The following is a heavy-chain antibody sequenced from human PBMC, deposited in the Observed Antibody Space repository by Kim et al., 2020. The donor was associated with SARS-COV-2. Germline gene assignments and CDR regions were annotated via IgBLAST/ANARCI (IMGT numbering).Heavy chain of an antibody. J-gene: IGHJ4*02. CDR2: ISAYNGNT. D-gene: IGHD5-12*01. V-gene: IGHV1-18*04. CDR3: ARDSRYSGYDLFGIGGLSTGNNSDY. CDR1: GYTFTSYG. Sequence: ASVKVSCKASGYTFTSYGISWVRQAPGQGLEWMGWISAYNGNTNYAQKLQGRVTMTTDTSTSTAYMELRSLRSDDTAVYYCARDSRYSGYDLFGIGGLSTGNNSDYWGQGTLVTVSS.